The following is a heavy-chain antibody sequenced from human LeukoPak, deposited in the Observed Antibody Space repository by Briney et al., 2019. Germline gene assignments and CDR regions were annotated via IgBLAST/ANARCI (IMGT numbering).Heavy chain of an antibody. V-gene: IGHV3-7*01. CDR2: IKQDGSEK. CDR3: ARLMYYYGSGSYLY. Sequence: GGSLRLSCAASGFAFSSYWMSWVRQAPGKGLEWVANIKQDGSEKYYVDSVKGRFTISRDNAKNSLYLQMNSLRAEDTAVYYCARLMYYYGSGSYLYWGQGTLVTVSS. CDR1: GFAFSSYW. D-gene: IGHD3-10*01. J-gene: IGHJ4*02.